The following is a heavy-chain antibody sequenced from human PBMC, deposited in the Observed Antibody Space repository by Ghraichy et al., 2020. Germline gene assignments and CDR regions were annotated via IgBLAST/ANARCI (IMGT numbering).Heavy chain of an antibody. J-gene: IGHJ2*01. V-gene: IGHV4-59*01. CDR1: DGSISSYY. Sequence: SQTLSLTCTVSDGSISSYYWSWIRQPPGKGLEWIGYIYYSGSTNYNPSLKSRVTISVDTSKNQFSLKLSSVTAADTAVYYCAREETGNWYFDLWGRGTLVTVSS. CDR3: AREETGNWYFDL. D-gene: IGHD3-10*01. CDR2: IYYSGST.